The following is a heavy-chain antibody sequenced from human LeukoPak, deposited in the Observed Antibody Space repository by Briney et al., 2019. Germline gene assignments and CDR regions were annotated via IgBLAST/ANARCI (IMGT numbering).Heavy chain of an antibody. CDR2: ISSSGSTI. CDR1: GFTFSSYE. J-gene: IGHJ2*01. CDR3: AKAYMDTAMVRNWYSDL. V-gene: IGHV3-48*03. D-gene: IGHD5-18*01. Sequence: GGSLRLSCAASGFTFSSYEMNWVRQAPGKGLEWVSYISSSGSTIYYADSVKGRFTISRDNAKNSLYLQMNSLRAEDTAVYYCAKAYMDTAMVRNWYSDLWGRGTLVAVSS.